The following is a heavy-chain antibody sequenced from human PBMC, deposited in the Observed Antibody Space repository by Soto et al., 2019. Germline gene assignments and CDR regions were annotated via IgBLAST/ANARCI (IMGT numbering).Heavy chain of an antibody. Sequence: SRPVYITCTVYGGSISSSYWSWIRQPPGKGLEWLAYIYDDGSANYNPSLKSRATISLDMSKNQFSLKLTSVTAADTAVYYCARDKYCSCGSGRQNWFARSGQGTPVTGSS. CDR1: GGSISSSY. CDR3: ARDKYCSCGSGRQNWFAR. V-gene: IGHV4-59*01. J-gene: IGHJ5*02. CDR2: IYDDGSA. D-gene: IGHD2-15*01.